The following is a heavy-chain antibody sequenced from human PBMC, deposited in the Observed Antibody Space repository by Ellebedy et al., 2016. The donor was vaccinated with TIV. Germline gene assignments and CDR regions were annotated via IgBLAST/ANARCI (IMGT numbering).Heavy chain of an antibody. CDR2: VGEDGSEK. CDR3: ATGNTIGD. V-gene: IGHV3-7*03. J-gene: IGHJ4*02. CDR1: GFPFSRYW. Sequence: GESLKISCAVSGFPFSRYWMSWVRQAPGKGLEWVASVGEDGSEKHYVDSVEGRFTIYRDNTKNSLYLQMNTLRAEDTAVYYCATGNTIGDWGQGTLVTVSS. D-gene: IGHD2-8*01.